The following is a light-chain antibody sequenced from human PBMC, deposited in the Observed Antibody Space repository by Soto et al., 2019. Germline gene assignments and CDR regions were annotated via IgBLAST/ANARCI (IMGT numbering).Light chain of an antibody. CDR3: MQGPHWPPT. V-gene: IGKV2-30*01. CDR2: TVS. Sequence: VVMTQSPPSLPVTLGQPASISCRSSQSVVYSDGNAYLNWFQQRPGQSPRRLIYTVSNRDSGVPDRFSGDGSDTDFTLKISRVEAEDVGIYYCMQGPHWPPTFGQGTKVEI. J-gene: IGKJ1*01. CDR1: QSVVYSDGNAY.